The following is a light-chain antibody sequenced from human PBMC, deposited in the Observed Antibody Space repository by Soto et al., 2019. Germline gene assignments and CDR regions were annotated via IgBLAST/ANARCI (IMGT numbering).Light chain of an antibody. V-gene: IGLV6-57*04. CDR3: QSYDSSNYVV. Sequence: NFMLTQPHSVSESPGKTVTISCTRSSGSIASNYVQWYQQRPGSAPTTVIYEDNQRPSGVPDRFSGSIDSSSNSASLTISGLKTEDEADYYCQSYDSSNYVVFGGGTKLTVL. CDR1: SGSIASNY. J-gene: IGLJ2*01. CDR2: EDN.